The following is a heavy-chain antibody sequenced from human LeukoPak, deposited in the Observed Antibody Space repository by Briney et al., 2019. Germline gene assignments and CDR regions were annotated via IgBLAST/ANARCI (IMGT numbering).Heavy chain of an antibody. CDR2: ISAYNGNT. D-gene: IGHD3-22*01. Sequence: GASVKVSCKASGYTFTSYGISWVRQAPGQGLEWMGWISAYNGNTNYAQKFQGRVTMTTDTSTSTAYMELRSLRSDDTAVYYCARGPYYDSSGYPDFDLWGRGTLVTVSS. CDR3: ARGPYYDSSGYPDFDL. V-gene: IGHV1-18*01. CDR1: GYTFTSYG. J-gene: IGHJ2*01.